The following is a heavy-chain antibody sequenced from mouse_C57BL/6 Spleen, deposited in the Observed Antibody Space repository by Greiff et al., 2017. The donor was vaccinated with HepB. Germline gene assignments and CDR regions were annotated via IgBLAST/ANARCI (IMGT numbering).Heavy chain of an antibody. CDR2: IDPGDGDT. CDR3: ARERENYDNYAWFAY. Sequence: VQLQQSGPELVKPGASVKISCKASGYAFSSSWMNWVKQRPGKGLEWIGRIDPGDGDTNYNGKFKGKATLTADKSSSTAYMQLSSLTSEDSAVYFCARERENYDNYAWFAYWGQGTLVTVAA. V-gene: IGHV1-82*01. J-gene: IGHJ3*01. D-gene: IGHD2-1*01. CDR1: GYAFSSSW.